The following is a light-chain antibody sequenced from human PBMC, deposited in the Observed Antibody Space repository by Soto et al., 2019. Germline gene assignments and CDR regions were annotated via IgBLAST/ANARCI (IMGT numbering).Light chain of an antibody. J-gene: IGKJ3*01. CDR2: GAS. V-gene: IGKV1-12*01. Sequence: DIQMTQSPSSVSASVGDRVTMSCRASQSISTWLVWYQQKPGKAPKLLIYGASNLQSGVPSRFRGTRSGTEFTLTISSLQPEDFATYICQQADSFPFTFGPGTKVDFK. CDR3: QQADSFPFT. CDR1: QSISTW.